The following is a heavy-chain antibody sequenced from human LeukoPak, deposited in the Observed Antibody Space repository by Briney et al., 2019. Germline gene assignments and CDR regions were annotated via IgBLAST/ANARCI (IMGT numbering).Heavy chain of an antibody. CDR2: INAYNGYT. Sequence: GASVKVSCKASGYTLASHGLTWVRQAPGQGLEWMGWINAYNGYTSYAQKLQDRVTLTTDTSTTTAYMELRSLRSDDTAVYYCARDLQTTNYDISTLYYYGMDVWGQGTTVTVSS. J-gene: IGHJ6*02. D-gene: IGHD3-3*01. CDR3: ARDLQTTNYDISTLYYYGMDV. V-gene: IGHV1-18*01. CDR1: GYTLASHG.